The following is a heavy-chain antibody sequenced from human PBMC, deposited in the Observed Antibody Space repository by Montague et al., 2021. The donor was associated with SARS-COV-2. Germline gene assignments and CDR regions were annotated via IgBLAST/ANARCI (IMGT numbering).Heavy chain of an antibody. J-gene: IGHJ4*02. CDR3: ARVFPRWLQFDPYFDY. CDR2: IYYSGST. Sequence: SETLSLTCTVSGCSISSYYLSWIRQPPGKGLEWIGYIYYSGSTYYNPSLKSRVTISVDTSRNQFSLKLSSVTAADTAVYYCARVFPRWLQFDPYFDYWGQGTLVTVSS. V-gene: IGHV4-59*01. CDR1: GCSISSYY. D-gene: IGHD5-24*01.